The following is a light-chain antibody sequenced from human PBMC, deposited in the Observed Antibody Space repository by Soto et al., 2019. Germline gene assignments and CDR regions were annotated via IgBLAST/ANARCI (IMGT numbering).Light chain of an antibody. CDR2: DAS. CDR3: QQYNDWPLV. V-gene: IGKV3-11*01. Sequence: EIVLTQSPSTLSLSPWERATLSCRASQSVSSYLAWYQQKPGQAPRLLIYDASNRATGIPARFSGSGSGTDFTLTISSLEPEDFAVYVCQQYNDWPLVFGQGTRLEIK. CDR1: QSVSSY. J-gene: IGKJ5*01.